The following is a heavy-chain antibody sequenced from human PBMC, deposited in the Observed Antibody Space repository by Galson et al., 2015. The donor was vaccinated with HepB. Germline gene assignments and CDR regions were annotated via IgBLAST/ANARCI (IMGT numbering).Heavy chain of an antibody. CDR2: INTNTGNP. CDR3: ARAPEFHDILTGEVGARRY. Sequence: SVKVSCKASGYTFTSYAMNWVRQAPGQGLEWMGWINTNTGNPTYAQGFTGRFVFSLDTSVSTAYLQISSLKAEDTAVYYCARAPEFHDILTGEVGARRYWGQGTLVTVSS. CDR1: GYTFTSYA. V-gene: IGHV7-4-1*02. D-gene: IGHD3-9*01. J-gene: IGHJ4*02.